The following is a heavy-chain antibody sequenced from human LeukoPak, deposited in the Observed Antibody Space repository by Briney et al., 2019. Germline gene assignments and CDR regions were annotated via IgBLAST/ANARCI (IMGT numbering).Heavy chain of an antibody. J-gene: IGHJ4*02. D-gene: IGHD2/OR15-2a*01. CDR2: VNHSGST. CDR3: AGHHPRNTVDF. V-gene: IGHV4-34*01. Sequence: PSETLSLTCAVYGGSFSGYYWSWIRQPPGKGLEWIGEVNHSGSTDYNPSLKSRVTISLDTSKNQFSLKLSSVTAADTAVYYCAGHHPRNTVDFWGQGTLVTVSS. CDR1: GGSFSGYY.